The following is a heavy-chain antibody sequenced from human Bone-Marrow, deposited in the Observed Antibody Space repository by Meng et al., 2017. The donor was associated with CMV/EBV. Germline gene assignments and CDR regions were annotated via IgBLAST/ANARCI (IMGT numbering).Heavy chain of an antibody. CDR3: AKGSSGSPGTDY. J-gene: IGHJ4*02. V-gene: IGHV1-69*05. Sequence: SVKVSCKASGGTFSSYAISWVRQAPGQGLEWMGGIIPIFGTANYAQKFQGRVTITTDESTSTAYMELSSLRSEDTAVYYCAKGSSGSPGTDYWGQGTLVTVSS. CDR1: GGTFSSYA. D-gene: IGHD1-26*01. CDR2: IIPIFGTA.